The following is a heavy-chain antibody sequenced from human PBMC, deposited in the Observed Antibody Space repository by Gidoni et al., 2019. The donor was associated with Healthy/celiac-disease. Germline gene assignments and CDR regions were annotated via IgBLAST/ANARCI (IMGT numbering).Heavy chain of an antibody. CDR3: ARAYRQWLDN. CDR1: GFTFDDYA. D-gene: IGHD6-19*01. CDR2: ISWEGGST. V-gene: IGHV3-43D*04. J-gene: IGHJ4*02. Sequence: EVQLVESGGVVVQPGGSLRLSCAASGFTFDDYAMHWVRQSPGKGLEWVALISWEGGSTYYADSVNGRFTISRDNSKNSLYLQMNSWRAEDTALYYCARAYRQWLDNWGQGTLVTVSS.